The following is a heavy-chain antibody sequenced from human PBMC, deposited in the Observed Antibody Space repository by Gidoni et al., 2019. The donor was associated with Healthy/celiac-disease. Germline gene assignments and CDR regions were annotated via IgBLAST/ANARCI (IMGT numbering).Heavy chain of an antibody. CDR3: AANVAADYDY. CDR1: GFTFTSSA. J-gene: IGHJ4*02. CDR2: IVVGSVNT. V-gene: IGHV1-58*01. Sequence: QMQLVQPGPEVKKPGTAVKVYCKASGFTFTSSAVQWVRQARGQRLEWIGWIVVGSVNTNYAQKFQERVTITRDMSTSTAYMEMSSLRSEDTAVYYCAANVAADYDYWGQGTLVTVSS. D-gene: IGHD6-13*01.